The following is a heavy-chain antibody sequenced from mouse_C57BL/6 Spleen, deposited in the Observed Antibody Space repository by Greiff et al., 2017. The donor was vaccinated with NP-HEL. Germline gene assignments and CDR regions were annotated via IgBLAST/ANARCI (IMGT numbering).Heavy chain of an antibody. J-gene: IGHJ2*01. CDR2: IYPGDGDT. V-gene: IGHV1-82*01. CDR1: GYAFSSSW. CDR3: ARLGGGTDY. D-gene: IGHD3-3*01. Sequence: VQLQQSGPELVKPGASVKISCKASGYAFSSSWMNWVKQRPGKGLEWIGRIYPGDGDTNYNGKFKGKATLTADKSSSTAYMQLSSLTSEDSAVYFCARLGGGTDYWGQGTTLTVSS.